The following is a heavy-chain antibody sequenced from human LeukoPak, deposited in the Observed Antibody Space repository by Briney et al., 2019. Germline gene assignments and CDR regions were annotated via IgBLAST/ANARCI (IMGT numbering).Heavy chain of an antibody. V-gene: IGHV3-74*01. CDR1: GFTFSSYW. CDR2: ISTDGSST. D-gene: IGHD6-6*01. Sequence: PGGSLRLSCAASGFTFSSYWMHWVRQIPGKGLVWVSRISTDGSSTNYADSVRGRFTISRDNAKSTLYLQMSSLRAEDTAVYYCARLDYSSSFDPWGQGTLVTVSS. J-gene: IGHJ5*02. CDR3: ARLDYSSSFDP.